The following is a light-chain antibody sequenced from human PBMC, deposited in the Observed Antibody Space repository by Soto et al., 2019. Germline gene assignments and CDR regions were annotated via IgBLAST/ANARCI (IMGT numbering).Light chain of an antibody. CDR1: QSISSN. V-gene: IGKV1-39*01. CDR3: PQCHSIPWT. Sequence: DIQMTQSPSSLSASVGGRVTITCRASQSISSNLNWYQQKPGKAPKLLIYAASNLQSGVPSTFSGSGSGTDFTLTIRRLRPEDCGTCYCPQCHSIPWTFGQGTKGDIK. J-gene: IGKJ1*01. CDR2: AAS.